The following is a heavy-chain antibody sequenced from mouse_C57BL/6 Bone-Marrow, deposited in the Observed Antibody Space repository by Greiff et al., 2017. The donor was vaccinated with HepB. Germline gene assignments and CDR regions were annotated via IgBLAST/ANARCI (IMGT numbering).Heavy chain of an antibody. J-gene: IGHJ3*01. CDR3: ARPYYGLAGFAY. D-gene: IGHD2-2*01. CDR1: GFTFSDYY. V-gene: IGHV5-12*01. Sequence: DVKLVESGGGLVQPGGSLKLSCAASGFTFSDYYMYWVRQTPEKRLEWVAYISNGGGSTYYPDTVTGRFTISRDNAKNTLYLQMSRLKSEDTAMYYCARPYYGLAGFAYWGQGTLVTVSA. CDR2: ISNGGGST.